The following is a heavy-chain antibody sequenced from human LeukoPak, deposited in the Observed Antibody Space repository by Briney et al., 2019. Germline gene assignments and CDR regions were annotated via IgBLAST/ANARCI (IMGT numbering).Heavy chain of an antibody. CDR1: GFTFSSYS. CDR3: ARDFWGCSGGSCYDLN. V-gene: IGHV3-21*01. Sequence: GGSLRLSCAASGFTFSSYSMNWVRQAPGKGLEWVSSISSSSSYIYYADSVKGRFTISRDNAKNSLYLQMNSLRAEDTAVYYCARDFWGCSGGSCYDLNWGQGTLVTVSS. J-gene: IGHJ4*02. CDR2: ISSSSSYI. D-gene: IGHD2-15*01.